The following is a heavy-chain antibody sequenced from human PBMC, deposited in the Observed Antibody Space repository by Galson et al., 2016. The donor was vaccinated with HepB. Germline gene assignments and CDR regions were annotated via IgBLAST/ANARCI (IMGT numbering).Heavy chain of an antibody. D-gene: IGHD5-12*01. V-gene: IGHV2-5*02. CDR1: GFSLSTSGVG. J-gene: IGHJ5*02. Sequence: PALVKPTQTLTLTCTFSGFSLSTSGVGVGWIRQPPGQALEWLALIYWDDDKRYSPSLHTRLTITKDTSKNQVVLTLTNMDPVDTATYYCAHRGSGSSGYGFDPWGQGTLVTVAS. CDR3: AHRGSGSSGYGFDP. CDR2: IYWDDDK.